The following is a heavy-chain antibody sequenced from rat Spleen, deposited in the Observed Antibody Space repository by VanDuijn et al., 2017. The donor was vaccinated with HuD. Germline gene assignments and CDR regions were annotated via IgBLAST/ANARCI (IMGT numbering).Heavy chain of an antibody. J-gene: IGHJ4*01. CDR2: ISTGGDNT. CDR3: TRGYVMDA. V-gene: IGHV5S13*01. CDR1: GFTFNSYD. Sequence: EVQLVASGGGLVQPGGSLKLSCAVSGFTFNSYDMAWVRQAPTKGLEWIASISTGGDNTYFRDSVKGRFTLSRDNAKNTQSLQMDSLRSEDTAIYFCTRGYVMDAWGQGASVTVSS.